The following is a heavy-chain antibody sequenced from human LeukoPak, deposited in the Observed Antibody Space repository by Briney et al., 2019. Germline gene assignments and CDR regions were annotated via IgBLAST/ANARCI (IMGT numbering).Heavy chain of an antibody. D-gene: IGHD5-12*01. Sequence: GGSLRLSCAASGFTFSSYAMHWVRQAPGKGLEWVAVISYDGSNRYYADSVRGRFTISRDNSKNTLYLQMNSLRAEDTAVYYCAGGGYSGSFDYWGQGTLVTVSS. CDR3: AGGGYSGSFDY. J-gene: IGHJ4*02. V-gene: IGHV3-30-3*01. CDR1: GFTFSSYA. CDR2: ISYDGSNR.